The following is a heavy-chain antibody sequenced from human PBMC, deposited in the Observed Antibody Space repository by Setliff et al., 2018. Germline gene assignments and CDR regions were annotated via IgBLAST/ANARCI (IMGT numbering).Heavy chain of an antibody. J-gene: IGHJ4*02. D-gene: IGHD2-15*01. V-gene: IGHV4-59*01. CDR1: GYSINTFY. CDR2: IFSDGTT. Sequence: PSETLSLTCSVSGYSINTFYWNWIRQSPGTGLEWIGYIFSDGTTYYNPSLKSRVAMSVDTSKKQFSLSLSAVTAADTAKYYCARAPLDYSSRAIDFWGQGSPVTVSS. CDR3: ARAPLDYSSRAIDF.